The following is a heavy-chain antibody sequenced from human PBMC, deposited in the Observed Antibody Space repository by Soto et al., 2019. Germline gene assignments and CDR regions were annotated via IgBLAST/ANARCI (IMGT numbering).Heavy chain of an antibody. CDR3: ARLFSSGWYPDY. Sequence: ETLSLTCTVSGGSISSYYWSWIRQPPGKGLEWIGYIYYSGSTNYNPSLKSRVTISVDTSKNQFSLKLSSVTAADTAVYYCARLFSSGWYPDYWGQGTLVTVSS. CDR1: GGSISSYY. J-gene: IGHJ4*02. CDR2: IYYSGST. D-gene: IGHD6-19*01. V-gene: IGHV4-59*01.